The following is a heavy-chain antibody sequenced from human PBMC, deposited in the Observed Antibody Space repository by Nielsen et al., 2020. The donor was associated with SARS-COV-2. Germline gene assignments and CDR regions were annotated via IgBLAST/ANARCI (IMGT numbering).Heavy chain of an antibody. Sequence: GESLKISCAASGFTFSSYGMHWVRQAPGKGLEWVAVIWYDGSNKYYADSVKGRFTIPRDNSKNTLYLQMNSLRAEDTAVYYCARDEYCSSTSCYFEGEYYYYGMDVWGQGTTVTVSS. CDR2: IWYDGSNK. V-gene: IGHV3-33*01. D-gene: IGHD2-2*01. CDR1: GFTFSSYG. CDR3: ARDEYCSSTSCYFEGEYYYYGMDV. J-gene: IGHJ6*02.